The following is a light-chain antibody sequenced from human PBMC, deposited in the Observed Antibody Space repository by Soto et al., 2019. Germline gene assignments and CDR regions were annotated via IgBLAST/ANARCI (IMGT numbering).Light chain of an antibody. Sequence: NFMLTQPHSVSESPGKTVTISCTRSSGSIASNYVQWYQQRPGSAPTTVIYEDNQRPSGVPDRFSGSIDSSSNSASLTISGLKTEYEADYYCQSYESSIVVFGGGTKLTVL. CDR2: EDN. J-gene: IGLJ2*01. CDR1: SGSIASNY. CDR3: QSYESSIVV. V-gene: IGLV6-57*04.